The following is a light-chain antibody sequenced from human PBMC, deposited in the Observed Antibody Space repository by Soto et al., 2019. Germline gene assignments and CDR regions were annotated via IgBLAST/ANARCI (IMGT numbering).Light chain of an antibody. J-gene: IGLJ1*01. CDR1: STDFVSYNR. V-gene: IGLV2-18*02. Sequence: QSVLTQPPSVSGSPGQSVTISCTGTSTDFVSYNRVSWYQQPPGTAPKLIIYEASNRPSGVPDRFSGSKSGNTASLTISGLQAADEADYYCSSYTSSSTRVFGTGTKVTVL. CDR3: SSYTSSSTRV. CDR2: EAS.